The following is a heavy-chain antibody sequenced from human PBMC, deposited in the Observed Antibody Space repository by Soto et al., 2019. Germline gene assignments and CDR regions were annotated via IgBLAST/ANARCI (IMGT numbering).Heavy chain of an antibody. CDR3: AREKSDLELFNWLDP. CDR2: IDPRDSYT. D-gene: IGHD1-7*01. J-gene: IGHJ5*02. V-gene: IGHV5-10-1*03. CDR1: GYSFTTYW. Sequence: DVQLAQSGAEVKKPGESLRLTCEASGYSFTTYWISWVRQMPGKGLEWMGAIDPRDSYTKYSPSFQGHVTISVDKSISTAYLQWNSLKASDTAIYYCAREKSDLELFNWLDPWGQGTLVTVSS.